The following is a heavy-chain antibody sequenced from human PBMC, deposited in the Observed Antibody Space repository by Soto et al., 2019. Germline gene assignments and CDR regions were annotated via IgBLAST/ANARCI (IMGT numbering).Heavy chain of an antibody. V-gene: IGHV3-30*04. CDR3: ASISHLRPVIQATEVTSSRDAAFDI. J-gene: IGHJ3*02. Sequence: QVQLVESGGGVVQPQRSLSLSCAAPGFTFSDYAMHWVRRAPGKGLEWVAVISYDGRQKFYTESVKGRFSISRDNSKNSLYLQMNSLRPDNTAVYYCASISHLRPVIQATEVTSSRDAAFDIWGQGTMVTVSS. D-gene: IGHD2-21*02. CDR1: GFTFSDYA. CDR2: ISYDGRQK.